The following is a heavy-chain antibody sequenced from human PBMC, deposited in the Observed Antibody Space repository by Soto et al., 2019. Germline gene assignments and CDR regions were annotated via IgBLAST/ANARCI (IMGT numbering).Heavy chain of an antibody. J-gene: IGHJ2*01. CDR3: ASLYCSGGSCYSFSYFNL. D-gene: IGHD2-15*01. V-gene: IGHV4-39*01. Sequence: QLQLQESGPGLVKPSETLSLTCTVSGGSISRSSYYWGWIRQPPGKGLEWIGSIHYSGSTYYNPSLKSRVTISVDTSKNQCSLKLSSVTAADTAVYYCASLYCSGGSCYSFSYFNLWGRGTLVTVSS. CDR1: GGSISRSSYY. CDR2: IHYSGST.